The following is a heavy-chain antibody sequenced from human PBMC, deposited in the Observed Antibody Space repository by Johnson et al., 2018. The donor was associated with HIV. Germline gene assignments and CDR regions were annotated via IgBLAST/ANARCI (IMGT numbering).Heavy chain of an antibody. CDR2: INQDGSDR. CDR1: GFTFSNHH. CDR3: GRESTGGGTDCDI. V-gene: IGHV3-7*01. J-gene: IGHJ3*02. D-gene: IGHD2-8*02. Sequence: VQLVESGGGLVQPGGSLRLSCAASGFTFSNHHMTWVRQAPGKGLEWVANINQDGSDRYYVDSVKGRFTISRDNAQNSLYLQMNSLRAEDTAVYYCGRESTGGGTDCDIWGQGTMVTVSS.